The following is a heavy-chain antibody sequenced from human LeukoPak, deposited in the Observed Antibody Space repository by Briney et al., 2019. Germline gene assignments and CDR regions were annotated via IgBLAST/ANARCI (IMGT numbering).Heavy chain of an antibody. V-gene: IGHV4-34*01. D-gene: IGHD6-19*01. CDR3: ARAVAGTGKFEY. J-gene: IGHJ4*02. Sequence: SDTLSLTCAVYGRSFSGYYWRWIPQPRGKGGGWIREINRSGSTNNNPPRKSRVTISVATSKNQCSLKLSSVTAADTAVYYCARAVAGTGKFEYCGERAPVTVS. CDR1: GRSFSGYY. CDR2: INRSGST.